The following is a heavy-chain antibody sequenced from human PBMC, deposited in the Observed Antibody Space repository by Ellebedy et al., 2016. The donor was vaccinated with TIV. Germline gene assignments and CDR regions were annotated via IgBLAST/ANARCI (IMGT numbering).Heavy chain of an antibody. V-gene: IGHV3-7*02. CDR2: IKQDGSEK. D-gene: IGHD1-14*01. CDR3: ARATEGLDY. Sequence: GESLKISCAASGFTFSSYAMSWVRQAPGKGLEWVANIKQDGSEKYYVDSVKGRFTISRDNAKNSLYLQMNSLRAEDTAVYYCARATEGLDYWGQGTLVTVSS. CDR1: GFTFSSYA. J-gene: IGHJ4*02.